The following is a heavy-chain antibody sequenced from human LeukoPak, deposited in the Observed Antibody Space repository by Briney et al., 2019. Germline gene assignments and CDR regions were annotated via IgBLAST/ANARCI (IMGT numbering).Heavy chain of an antibody. V-gene: IGHV3-23*01. CDR3: ARGGYFSFDY. D-gene: IGHD2/OR15-2a*01. CDR1: GFSFSTYD. J-gene: IGHJ4*02. CDR2: ITANTRGSIT. Sequence: GGSLRLSXVTSGFSFSTYDMSWVRQAPGKGLEWVSGITANTRGSITYYADSVKGRFTISRDSSKDTLYLQMNSLRAEDTAVYFCARGGYFSFDYWGQGTLVTVSS.